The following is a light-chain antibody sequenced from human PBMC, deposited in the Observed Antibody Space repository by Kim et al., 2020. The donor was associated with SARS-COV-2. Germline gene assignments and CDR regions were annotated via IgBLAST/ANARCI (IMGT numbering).Light chain of an antibody. J-gene: IGLJ1*01. Sequence: GHSVTISCTGTSSDVGGYNSVSWYQQHPGKAPKLMIYEVTKRPSGVPDRFSGSKSDNTASLTVSGLQAEDEADYYCSSYAGSDNYVFGTGTKVTVL. CDR1: SSDVGGYNS. CDR3: SSYAGSDNYV. V-gene: IGLV2-8*01. CDR2: EVT.